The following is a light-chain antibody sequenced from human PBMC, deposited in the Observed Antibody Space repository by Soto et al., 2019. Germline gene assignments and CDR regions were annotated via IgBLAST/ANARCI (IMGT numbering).Light chain of an antibody. Sequence: AIQMTQSPSSLSASVGDRVTITCRASQGIRNDLGWYQLRPGTAPKLLIYGASTLQSGVPSRFSGSGSGTDFTLTISSLQPGDFATYYCLQDYSYPRTFGQGTRV. J-gene: IGKJ1*01. V-gene: IGKV1-6*02. CDR3: LQDYSYPRT. CDR2: GAS. CDR1: QGIRND.